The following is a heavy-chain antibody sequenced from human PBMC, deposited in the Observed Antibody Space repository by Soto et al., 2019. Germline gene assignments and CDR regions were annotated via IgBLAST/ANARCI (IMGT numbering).Heavy chain of an antibody. CDR3: ARDQGLGYCSGGSCLLFDY. D-gene: IGHD2-15*01. CDR2: ISSSSSTI. V-gene: IGHV3-48*01. CDR1: GFTFSSYS. J-gene: IGHJ4*02. Sequence: PGGSLRLSCAASGFTFSSYSMNWVRQAPGKGLEWVSYISSSSSTIYYADSVKGRFTISRDNAKNTLYLQMNSLRVEDTAVYYCARDQGLGYCSGGSCLLFDYWGQGTLVTVSS.